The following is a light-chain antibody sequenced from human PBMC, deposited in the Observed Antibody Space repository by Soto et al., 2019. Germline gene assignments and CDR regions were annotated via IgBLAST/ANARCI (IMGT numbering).Light chain of an antibody. CDR1: ESVASSY. CDR3: QQYTDWPPIT. V-gene: IGKV3-15*01. J-gene: IGKJ5*01. CDR2: DAS. Sequence: CRSLESVASSYLAWYQQIPGQAPRLLIYDASTRATVIPARFSGSGSGTEVTLTICRLQSEDLGVFYCQQYTDWPPITYGEGTRLEIK.